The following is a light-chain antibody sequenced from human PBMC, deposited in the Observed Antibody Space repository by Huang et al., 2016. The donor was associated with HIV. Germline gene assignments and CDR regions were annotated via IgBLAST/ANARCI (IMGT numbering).Light chain of an antibody. V-gene: IGKV1-39*01. J-gene: IGKJ1*01. CDR2: ETS. Sequence: DIQMTQSPSSLSASVGDRVTITCRASQAISVYLNWYQPKPGKAPKLLIYETSRLQNGVPSRFSGSGSGTDFTLTIKSLQPEDFATYYCQQTYNTPPWTFGQGTKVEIK. CDR3: QQTYNTPPWT. CDR1: QAISVY.